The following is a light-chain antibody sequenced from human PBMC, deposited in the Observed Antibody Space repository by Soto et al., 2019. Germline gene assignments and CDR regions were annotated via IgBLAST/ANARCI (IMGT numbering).Light chain of an antibody. V-gene: IGKV3-11*01. Sequence: EIVLTQSPATLSSFPGDRVTLSCRASQSVTNNQFAWFRQKPGQAPRLLIYQTSIRAAGIPARFSASGSGTDFTLTISDVQPEDFALYYCHQRQSWPRTFGQGTKVDIK. CDR2: QTS. J-gene: IGKJ1*01. CDR3: HQRQSWPRT. CDR1: QSVTNN.